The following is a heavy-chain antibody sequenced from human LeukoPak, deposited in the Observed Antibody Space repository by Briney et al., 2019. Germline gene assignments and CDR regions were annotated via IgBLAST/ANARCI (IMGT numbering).Heavy chain of an antibody. CDR1: GGTFSSYA. Sequence: GASVKVSCKASGGTFSSYAISWVRQAPGQGLEWMGGIIPIFGTANYAQKFQGRVTITADESTSTAYMELSSLRSEDTAVYYCARDGGCSYGKPLSEQTFDYWDQGTLVTVSS. CDR3: ARDGGCSYGKPLSEQTFDY. CDR2: IIPIFGTA. V-gene: IGHV1-69*13. J-gene: IGHJ4*02. D-gene: IGHD5-18*01.